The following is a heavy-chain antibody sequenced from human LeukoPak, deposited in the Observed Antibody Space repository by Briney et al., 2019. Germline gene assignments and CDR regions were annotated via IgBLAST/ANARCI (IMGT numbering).Heavy chain of an antibody. J-gene: IGHJ1*01. Sequence: GGSLRLSCAASGVTLSPYGMHWVRQAPGQGLEWVAVLSYDGSIKYYTDSVKGRFTISRDNSKNTLYLQMNSLRAEDTAVYYCARLPYSNNWPECFQHWGQGTLVTVSS. D-gene: IGHD6-13*01. CDR3: ARLPYSNNWPECFQH. CDR1: GVTLSPYG. CDR2: LSYDGSIK. V-gene: IGHV3-30*03.